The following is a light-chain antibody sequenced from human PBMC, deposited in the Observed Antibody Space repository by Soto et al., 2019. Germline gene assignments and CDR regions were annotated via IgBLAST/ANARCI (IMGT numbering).Light chain of an antibody. Sequence: QAVVTQPPSASGSPGQSVTISCTGTSSDVGGYNYVSWYQQHPGKAPKLMIYEVSKRPSGVPDRFSGSKSGNTASLTVSGLRAEDEGDYYCSSYAGSNYVVFGGGTKLTVL. V-gene: IGLV2-8*01. J-gene: IGLJ2*01. CDR1: SSDVGGYNY. CDR2: EVS. CDR3: SSYAGSNYVV.